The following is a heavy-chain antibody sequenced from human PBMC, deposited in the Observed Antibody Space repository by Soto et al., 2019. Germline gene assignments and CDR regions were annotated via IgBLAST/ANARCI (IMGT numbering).Heavy chain of an antibody. CDR3: ARGSSLYGYIWGSYRFPGPYFDY. Sequence: SETLSLTCAVYGGSFSGYYWSWIRQPPGKGLEWIGEINHSGSTNYNPSLKSRVTISVDTSKNQFSLKLSSVTAADTAVYYCARGSSLYGYIWGSYRFPGPYFDYWGQGTLVTVSS. CDR2: INHSGST. J-gene: IGHJ4*02. D-gene: IGHD3-16*02. CDR1: GGSFSGYY. V-gene: IGHV4-34*01.